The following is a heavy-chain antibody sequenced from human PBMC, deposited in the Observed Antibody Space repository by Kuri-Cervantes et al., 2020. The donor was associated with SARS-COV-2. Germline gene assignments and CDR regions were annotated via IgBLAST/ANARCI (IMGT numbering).Heavy chain of an antibody. Sequence: SETLSLTCTVSGGSISSYYWSWIRQPPGKGPEWIGYIYYSGSTNYNPSLKSRVTISVDTSKNQFSLKLSSVTAADTAVYYCARVRITGTTPFDYWGQGTLVTVSS. J-gene: IGHJ4*02. V-gene: IGHV4-59*08. D-gene: IGHD1-20*01. CDR1: GGSISSYY. CDR3: ARVRITGTTPFDY. CDR2: IYYSGST.